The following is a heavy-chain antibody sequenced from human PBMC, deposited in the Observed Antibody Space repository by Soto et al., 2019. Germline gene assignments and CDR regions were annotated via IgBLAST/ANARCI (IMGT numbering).Heavy chain of an antibody. CDR2: INHSGST. D-gene: IGHD2-2*01. Sequence: SETLSLTCAVYGGSFSGYYWSWIRQPPGKGLEWIGEINHSGSTNYNPSLKSRVTISVDTSKNQFSLKLSSVTAADTAVYYCARGPAAILAYDYWGQGTLVTVS. CDR3: ARGPAAILAYDY. V-gene: IGHV4-34*01. CDR1: GGSFSGYY. J-gene: IGHJ4*02.